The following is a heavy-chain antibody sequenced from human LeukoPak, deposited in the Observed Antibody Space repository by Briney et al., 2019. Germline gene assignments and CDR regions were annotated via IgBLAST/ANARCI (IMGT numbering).Heavy chain of an antibody. CDR1: GFIFSDYD. CDR2: FSSLGSYK. D-gene: IGHD5-18*01. Sequence: GGSLRLSCAASGFIFSDYDMNWVRQAPGQGLEWVALFSSLGSYKYYADSVKGRFTISRDNAKNPLYLQMNSLRAEDTALYYCARGVGETAMDNYYYYYMDVWGKGTTVTVSS. V-gene: IGHV3-21*04. CDR3: ARGVGETAMDNYYYYYMDV. J-gene: IGHJ6*03.